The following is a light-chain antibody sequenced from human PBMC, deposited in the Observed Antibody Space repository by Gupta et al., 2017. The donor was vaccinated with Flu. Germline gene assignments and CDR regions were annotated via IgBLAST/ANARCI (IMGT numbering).Light chain of an antibody. V-gene: IGKV4-1*01. CDR2: WAS. Sequence: INCKSSQSVLYTSNNKNSLAWYQQKPGQPPKLLIYWASTRESGVPDRLSGSGSGTDFTLTIRSLQAEDVAVSYCPQYFFTPSWTFDQGTKV. CDR3: PQYFFTPSWT. J-gene: IGKJ1*01. CDR1: QSVLYTSNNKNS.